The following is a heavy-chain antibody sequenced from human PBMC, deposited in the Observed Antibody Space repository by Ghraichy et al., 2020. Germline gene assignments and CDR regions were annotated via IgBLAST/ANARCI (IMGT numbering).Heavy chain of an antibody. D-gene: IGHD2/OR15-2a*01. Sequence: LSLTCAASGFTFSSYAMHWVRQAPGKGLEWVAVISYDGSNKYYADSVKGRFTISRDNSKNTLYLQMNSLRAEDTAVYYCARGSISQHWGQGTLVTVSS. CDR3: ARGSISQH. CDR1: GFTFSSYA. CDR2: ISYDGSNK. J-gene: IGHJ1*01. V-gene: IGHV3-30*04.